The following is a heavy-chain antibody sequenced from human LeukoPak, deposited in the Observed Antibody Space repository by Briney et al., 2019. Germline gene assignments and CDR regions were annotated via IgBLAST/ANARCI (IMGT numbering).Heavy chain of an antibody. J-gene: IGHJ4*02. Sequence: GGSLRLPCAASGFTFTNYWMDWVRQAPGKGLEWVANINQGGSEKYYVDSVKGRFTISRDNAKNSLYLQLNNLRADDTALYYCSRSLDYWGQGTLVTVSS. CDR1: GFTFTNYW. CDR2: INQGGSEK. V-gene: IGHV3-7*03. CDR3: SRSLDY.